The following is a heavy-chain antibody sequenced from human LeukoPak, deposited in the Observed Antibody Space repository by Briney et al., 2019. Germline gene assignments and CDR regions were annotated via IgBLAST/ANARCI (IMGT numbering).Heavy chain of an antibody. CDR1: GGSISSYY. J-gene: IGHJ4*02. D-gene: IGHD2-2*01. V-gene: IGHV4-59*08. CDR2: IYYSGST. CDR3: ARGYCGSTSCYLYYFDY. Sequence: PSETLSLTCTVSGGSISSYYWSWIRQPPGKGLEWIGYIYYSGSTNYNPSLKSRVTISVETSKNQFSLKLSSVTAADTAVYYCARGYCGSTSCYLYYFDYWGQGTLVTVSS.